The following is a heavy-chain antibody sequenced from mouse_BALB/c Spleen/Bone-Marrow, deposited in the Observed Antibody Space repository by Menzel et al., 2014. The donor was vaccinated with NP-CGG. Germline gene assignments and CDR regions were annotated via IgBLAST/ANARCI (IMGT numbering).Heavy chain of an antibody. J-gene: IGHJ1*01. V-gene: IGHV7-3*02. Sequence: EVKVVESGGGLVQPGGSLRLSCATSGFTFTDYYMSWVRQPPGKALEWLGFIRNKANGYTTEYSASVKGRFTISRDNPQSIRYLQMNTLRAEDSATYCCARDINYGYYWYFDVWGAGTTVTVSS. D-gene: IGHD2-2*01. CDR3: ARDINYGYYWYFDV. CDR2: IRNKANGYTT. CDR1: GFTFTDYY.